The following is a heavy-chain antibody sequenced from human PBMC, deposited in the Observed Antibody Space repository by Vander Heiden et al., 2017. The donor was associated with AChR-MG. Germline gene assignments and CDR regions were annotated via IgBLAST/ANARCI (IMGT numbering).Heavy chain of an antibody. Sequence: QLQLQEWGPGLVKPSETLSLTCTVSGGSISSSSYYWGWIRQPPGKGLEWIGSIYYSGSTYYNPSLKSRVTISVDTSKNQFSLKLSSVTAADTAVYYCARGESIFWSGYYNYYYGMDVWGQGTTVTVSS. V-gene: IGHV4-39*01. CDR2: IYYSGST. CDR3: ARGESIFWSGYYNYYYGMDV. D-gene: IGHD3-3*01. J-gene: IGHJ6*02. CDR1: GGSISSSSYY.